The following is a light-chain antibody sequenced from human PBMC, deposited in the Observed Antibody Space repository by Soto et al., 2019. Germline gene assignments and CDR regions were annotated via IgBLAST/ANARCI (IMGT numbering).Light chain of an antibody. J-gene: IGLJ1*01. CDR1: SSDVGAYKY. Sequence: QSVLAQPASVSVSPGQSITISCTGTSSDVGAYKYVSWHQQHPGKAPKLMIYDVSDRPSGVSDRFSGSKSGNTASLTISGLQAEDEADYYCSSYTGGSTSYVFGTGTKV. CDR2: DVS. CDR3: SSYTGGSTSYV. V-gene: IGLV2-14*03.